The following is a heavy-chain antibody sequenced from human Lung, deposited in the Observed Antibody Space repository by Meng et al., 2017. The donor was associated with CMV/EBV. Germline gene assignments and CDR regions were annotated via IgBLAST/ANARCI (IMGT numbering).Heavy chain of an antibody. J-gene: IGHJ4*02. D-gene: IGHD4-11*01. CDR3: GRARSPTHVDY. CDR2: IGTVGDT. Sequence: GGSLRLSCTASGFTFSTYDFHWVRQPTGKGLEWVSSIGTVGDTYSIGSVKGRFIISREDAKNSVYLQMNGLREGDKGLYYCGRARSPTHVDYWGQGALVTVSS. CDR1: GFTFSTYD. V-gene: IGHV3-13*01.